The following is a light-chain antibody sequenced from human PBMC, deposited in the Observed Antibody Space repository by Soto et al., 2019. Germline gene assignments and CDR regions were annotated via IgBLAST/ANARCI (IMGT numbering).Light chain of an antibody. Sequence: EIVLTQSPGTLSLSPGERATLSCRASQSVSSSSYLAWYQQKPGQAPRLLIYGASSRATGIPDRFSGSGSVTDFTLTISRLEPEDFAVYYCRQYGSSPSYTFGQETKLEIK. CDR2: GAS. J-gene: IGKJ2*01. CDR3: RQYGSSPSYT. CDR1: QSVSSSSY. V-gene: IGKV3-20*01.